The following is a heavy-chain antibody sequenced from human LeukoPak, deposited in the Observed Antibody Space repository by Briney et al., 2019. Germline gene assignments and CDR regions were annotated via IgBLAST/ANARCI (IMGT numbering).Heavy chain of an antibody. CDR2: IKQDGSEK. Sequence: GGSLRLFCAASGFTFSSYWMSWVRQAPGKGLEWVANIKQDGSEKYYVGSVKGRFTISRDNAKKSLYLQMNSLRADDTAVYFCASRLEFCSGGSCSSDAFDIWGQGTMVTVSS. V-gene: IGHV3-7*01. D-gene: IGHD2-15*01. CDR1: GFTFSSYW. J-gene: IGHJ3*02. CDR3: ASRLEFCSGGSCSSDAFDI.